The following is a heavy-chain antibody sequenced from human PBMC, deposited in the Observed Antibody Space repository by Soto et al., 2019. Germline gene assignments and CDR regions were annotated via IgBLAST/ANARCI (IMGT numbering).Heavy chain of an antibody. D-gene: IGHD2-15*01. CDR2: IYYSGST. CDR1: GGSISSGDYY. CDR3: ARASPGNCSGGSCYET. V-gene: IGHV4-30-4*01. Sequence: SETLSLTCTVSGGSISSGDYYWSWIRQPPGKGLEWIGYIYYSGSTYYNPSLKSRVTISVDTSKNQFSLKLSSVTAADTAVYYCARASPGNCSGGSCYETWGQGTLVTVSS. J-gene: IGHJ5*02.